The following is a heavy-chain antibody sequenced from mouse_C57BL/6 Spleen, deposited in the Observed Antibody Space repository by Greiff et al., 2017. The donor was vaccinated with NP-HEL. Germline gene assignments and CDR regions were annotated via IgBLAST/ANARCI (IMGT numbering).Heavy chain of an antibody. V-gene: IGHV14-3*01. CDR1: GFNIKNTY. D-gene: IGHD4-1*01. CDR2: IDPANGNT. J-gene: IGHJ1*03. Sequence: EVKLVESVAELVRPGASVKLSCTASGFNIKNTYMHWVQQRPEQGLEWIGRIDPANGNTKYAPKFQGKATITADTSSNAAYLQLSSLTSEDTAIYYCARRGTGADWYFDVWGTGTTVTVSS. CDR3: ARRGTGADWYFDV.